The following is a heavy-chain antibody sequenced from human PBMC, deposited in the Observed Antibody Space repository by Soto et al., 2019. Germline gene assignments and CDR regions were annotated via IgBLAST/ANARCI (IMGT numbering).Heavy chain of an antibody. CDR3: TRHPGYGGKPLYSAFDI. CDR1: GFTFSGSA. CDR2: IRSKANSYAT. Sequence: GGSLRLSCAASGFTFSGSAMHWVRQASGKGLEWVGRIRSKANSYATAYAASVKGRFTISRDDSKNTAYLQMNSLKTEDTAVYYCTRHPGYGGKPLYSAFDIWGQGTMVTVSS. J-gene: IGHJ3*02. V-gene: IGHV3-73*01. D-gene: IGHD2-15*01.